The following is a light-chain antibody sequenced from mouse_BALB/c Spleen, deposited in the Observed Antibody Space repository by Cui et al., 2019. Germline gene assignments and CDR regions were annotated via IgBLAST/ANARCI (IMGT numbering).Light chain of an antibody. CDR3: QQWSSNPLT. CDR1: SSVSY. V-gene: IGKV4-68*01. CDR2: LTS. Sequence: HIVITQSPALMFASPGEKVTMTCSASSSVSYMYWYQQKPRASPKPWIYLTSNLASGVPARFSGSVSGTSYSLTISSMEAEDAATYYCQQWSSNPLTFGAGTKLELK. J-gene: IGKJ5*01.